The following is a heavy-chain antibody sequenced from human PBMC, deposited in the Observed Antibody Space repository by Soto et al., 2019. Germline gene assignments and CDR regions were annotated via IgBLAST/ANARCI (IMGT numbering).Heavy chain of an antibody. CDR2: ISSSSSYI. CDR3: ARDKWELPDAFDI. J-gene: IGHJ3*02. V-gene: IGHV3-21*01. CDR1: GFTFSSYS. Sequence: EVQLVESGGGLVKPGGSLRLSCAASGFTFSSYSMNWVRQAPGKGLEWVSSISSSSSYIYYADSVKGRFTISRDNAKNSLYLKMTSLRAEDTAVYYCARDKWELPDAFDIWGQGTMVTVSS. D-gene: IGHD1-26*01.